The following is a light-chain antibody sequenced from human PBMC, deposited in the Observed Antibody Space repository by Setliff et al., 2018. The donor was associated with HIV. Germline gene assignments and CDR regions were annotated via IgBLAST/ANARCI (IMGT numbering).Light chain of an antibody. CDR3: SSYTSSTPYV. CDR2: EVS. CDR1: SSDVGGYNY. V-gene: IGLV2-14*01. Sequence: QSALTQPASVSGSPGQSITISCAGTSSDVGGYNYVSWYQQHPGKAPKLMIYEVSNRPSGVSNRFSGSKSGNTASPTISGLQAEDEADYYCSSYTSSTPYVFGTGTKSPS. J-gene: IGLJ1*01.